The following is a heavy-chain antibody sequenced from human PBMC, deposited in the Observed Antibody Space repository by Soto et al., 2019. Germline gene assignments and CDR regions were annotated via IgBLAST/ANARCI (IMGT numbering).Heavy chain of an antibody. CDR3: ARDRRRRDYNYYYYYYGMDV. D-gene: IGHD4-17*01. J-gene: IGHJ6*02. CDR2: INHSGST. CDR1: GGSFSGYY. Sequence: SETLSLTCAVYGGSFSGYYWSWIRQPSGKGLEWIGEINHSGSTNYNPSLKSRVTISVDTSKNQFSLKLSSVTAADTAVYYCARDRRRRDYNYYYYYYGMDVWGQGTTVTVSS. V-gene: IGHV4-34*01.